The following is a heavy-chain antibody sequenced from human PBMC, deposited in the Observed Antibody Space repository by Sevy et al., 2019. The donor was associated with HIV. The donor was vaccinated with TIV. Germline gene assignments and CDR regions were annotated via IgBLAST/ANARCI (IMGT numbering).Heavy chain of an antibody. CDR2: IYPDDSDT. CDR1: GYSFTSHW. CDR3: ATSRSGYFDSSGYYIY. V-gene: IGHV5-51*01. J-gene: IGHJ4*02. D-gene: IGHD3-22*01. Sequence: GESLKISCKGSGYSFTSHWLGWVRHMPGKGLEWMGIIYPDDSDTKYSPSFQGQVTFSADKSISTAYLQWSSLKASDTAMYYCATSRSGYFDSSGYYIYXGXGTLVTVSS.